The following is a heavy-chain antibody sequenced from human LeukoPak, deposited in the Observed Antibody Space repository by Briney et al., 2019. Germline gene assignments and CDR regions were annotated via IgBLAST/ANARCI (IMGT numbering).Heavy chain of an antibody. CDR2: ISPSGGST. CDR3: AKDKYTTSWLFFDS. J-gene: IGHJ4*02. V-gene: IGHV3-23*01. D-gene: IGHD6-13*01. CDR1: GFTFSSFA. Sequence: GGSLRLSCAASGFTFSSFAMSWVRQAPGKGLEWVSAISPSGGSTYYADSVKGRFTISRDNSKSTLYLQINSLSAEDTAVYYCAKDKYTTSWLFFDSWGQGTLAAVSS.